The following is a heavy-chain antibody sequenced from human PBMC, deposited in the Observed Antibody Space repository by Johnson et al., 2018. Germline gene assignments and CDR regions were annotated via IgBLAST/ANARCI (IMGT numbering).Heavy chain of an antibody. D-gene: IGHD3-16*01. V-gene: IGHV1-46*01. CDR2: INPSGGST. CDR1: GYSFSSYY. Sequence: QVQLVESGPEVKKPGASXMISCKASGYSFSSYYIHWVRQAPGQKFEWMGMINPSGGSTSYAQNFQGRVTMTRDTSANTVFMDLSSLTSEDTAVYYCARCPVGVMPRRPCDYWGQGTFVTVSA. CDR3: ARCPVGVMPRRPCDY. J-gene: IGHJ4*02.